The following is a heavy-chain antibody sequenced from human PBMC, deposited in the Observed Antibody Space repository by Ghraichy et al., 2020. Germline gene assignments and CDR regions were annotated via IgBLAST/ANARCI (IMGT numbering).Heavy chain of an antibody. D-gene: IGHD1-7*01. CDR1: GASITTNW. J-gene: IGHJ4*02. CDR3: ARHIAATGTRGFDY. CDR2: INQNGRG. Sequence: SETLSLTCVVSGASITTNWWSWVRQSPGKGLEWIGEINQNGRGNYHPSFQSRVTKSMDKSNNQFSLELTYVTAADTAICYCARHIAATGTRGFDYWGQGTLVTVSS. V-gene: IGHV4/OR15-8*02.